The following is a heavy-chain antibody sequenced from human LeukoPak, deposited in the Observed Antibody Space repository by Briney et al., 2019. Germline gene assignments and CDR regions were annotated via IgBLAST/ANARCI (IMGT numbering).Heavy chain of an antibody. CDR1: GYTFTGYY. CDR2: ISAYNGNT. Sequence: ASVKVSCTASGYTFTGYYMHWVRHAPGQGLERMGWISAYNGNTNYAQKLQGRVTMSTDTSTSTGYMELRSPRSDDTAVYYCARGLQETLAWLKALSAFDIWGQGTMVTVSS. D-gene: IGHD5-24*01. CDR3: ARGLQETLAWLKALSAFDI. V-gene: IGHV1-18*04. J-gene: IGHJ3*02.